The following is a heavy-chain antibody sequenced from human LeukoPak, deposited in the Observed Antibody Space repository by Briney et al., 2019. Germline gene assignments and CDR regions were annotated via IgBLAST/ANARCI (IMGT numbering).Heavy chain of an antibody. CDR2: IAISATYI. J-gene: IGHJ4*02. CDR1: GFILSDYN. Sequence: KAGGSLRLSCAASGFILSDYNMNWVRQAPGKGLQWVSFIAISATYITYADSVKGRFTISRDNAKNSLYLQMNSLRAEDTAVYYCARDLSATARAYDYWGQGTLVTVSS. V-gene: IGHV3-21*01. CDR3: ARDLSATARAYDY. D-gene: IGHD1-26*01.